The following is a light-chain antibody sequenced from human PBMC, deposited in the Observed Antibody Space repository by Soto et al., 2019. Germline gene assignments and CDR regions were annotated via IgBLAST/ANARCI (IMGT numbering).Light chain of an antibody. Sequence: EIVLTQSPGTLSLSPGERATLSCRASQSVSSSYIAWYQQKPGQAPRLLIYGASSRATGIPDRFSGSGSGTDFTLTISRLEPEDFAVYYCQQYGSSPLTFGGGTKVEIK. CDR2: GAS. V-gene: IGKV3-20*01. CDR3: QQYGSSPLT. CDR1: QSVSSSY. J-gene: IGKJ4*01.